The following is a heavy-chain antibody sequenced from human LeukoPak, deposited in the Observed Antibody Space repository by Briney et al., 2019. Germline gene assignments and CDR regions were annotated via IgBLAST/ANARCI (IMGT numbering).Heavy chain of an antibody. CDR3: ARVAARTSHYYYMDV. CDR2: ISAYNGNT. Sequence: GASVKVSCKASGYTFTSYGISWVRQAPGQGLEWMGWISAYNGNTNYAQKLQGRVTMTTDTSTSTAYMELRSLRSDDTAVYYCARVAARTSHYYYMDVWGKGTTVTVSS. J-gene: IGHJ6*03. CDR1: GYTFTSYG. D-gene: IGHD6-6*01. V-gene: IGHV1-18*01.